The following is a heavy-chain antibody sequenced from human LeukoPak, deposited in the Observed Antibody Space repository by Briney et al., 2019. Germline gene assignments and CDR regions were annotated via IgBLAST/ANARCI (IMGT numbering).Heavy chain of an antibody. CDR2: INAGNGNT. J-gene: IGHJ4*02. D-gene: IGHD3-22*01. CDR1: GYTFTSYA. CDR3: ARATNSGYCADY. V-gene: IGHV1-3*01. Sequence: ASVKVSCKASGYTFTSYAMHWVRQAPGQRLEWMGWINAGNGNTKYSEKFQGRVIITRDTSASTGYMELSSLRSEDTAVYYCARATNSGYCADYWGQGTLVTVSS.